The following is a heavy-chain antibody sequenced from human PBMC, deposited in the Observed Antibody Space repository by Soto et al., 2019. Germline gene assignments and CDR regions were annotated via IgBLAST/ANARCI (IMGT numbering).Heavy chain of an antibody. J-gene: IGHJ5*02. Sequence: QVQLQESGPGLVKPSETLSLTCTVSGGSISSYYWSWIRQPPGKGLEWIGYIYYSGSTNYNPSLKSRVTISVDTSKNQFSLKLSSVTAADTAVYYCARGVSRINNWFDPWGQGTLVTVSS. D-gene: IGHD2-15*01. CDR2: IYYSGST. CDR3: ARGVSRINNWFDP. CDR1: GGSISSYY. V-gene: IGHV4-59*01.